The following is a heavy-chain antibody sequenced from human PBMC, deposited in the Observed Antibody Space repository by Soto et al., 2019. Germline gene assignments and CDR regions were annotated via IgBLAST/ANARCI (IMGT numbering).Heavy chain of an antibody. D-gene: IGHD6-19*01. CDR2: ISGSGGST. J-gene: IGHJ1*01. Sequence: GGSLRLSCAASGFTFSSYAMSWVRQAPGKGLEWVSAISGSGGSTYYADPVKGRFTISRDNSKNTLYLQMNSLRAEDTAVYYCAKEGSPWLVSSLRYFQHWGQGTLVTVSS. CDR1: GFTFSSYA. V-gene: IGHV3-23*01. CDR3: AKEGSPWLVSSLRYFQH.